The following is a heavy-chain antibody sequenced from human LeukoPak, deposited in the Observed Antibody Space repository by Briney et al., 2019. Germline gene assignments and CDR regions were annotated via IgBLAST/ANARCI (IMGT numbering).Heavy chain of an antibody. Sequence: GGSLRLSCAASGFTFSSYAMSWVRQAPGKGLEWVSAISGSGGSTYYADSVKGRFTISRDNSKNTLYLQMNSLRAEDTAVYYCAKRTAQAITAFGIAVAGCFDYWGQGTLVTVSS. D-gene: IGHD6-19*01. V-gene: IGHV3-23*01. CDR1: GFTFSSYA. J-gene: IGHJ4*02. CDR2: ISGSGGST. CDR3: AKRTAQAITAFGIAVAGCFDY.